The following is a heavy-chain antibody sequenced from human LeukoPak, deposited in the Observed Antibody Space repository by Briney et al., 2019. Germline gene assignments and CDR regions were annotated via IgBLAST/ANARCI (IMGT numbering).Heavy chain of an antibody. CDR1: GFPFSDHY. CDR3: ARTYYDILTGIRDFDY. J-gene: IGHJ4*02. CDR2: SRNKARSYTT. D-gene: IGHD3-9*01. V-gene: IGHV3-72*01. Sequence: GGSLRLSCAGSGFPFSDHYMDWVRQAPGKGLEWVGRSRNKARSYTTDYAASVKGRFAISRDGSKNSVFLQMNSLKTEDTAVYYCARTYYDILTGIRDFDYWGQGTLVTVSS.